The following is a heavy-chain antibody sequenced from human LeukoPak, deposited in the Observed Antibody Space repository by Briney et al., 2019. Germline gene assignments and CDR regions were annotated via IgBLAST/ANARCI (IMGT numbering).Heavy chain of an antibody. CDR1: GGSISSHY. D-gene: IGHD4/OR15-4a*01. V-gene: IGHV4-59*11. Sequence: SETLSLTCTVSGGSISSHYWSWIRQPPGKGLEWIGYIYYSGSTNYNPSLKSRVTISVDTSKNQFSLKLSSVTAADTAVYYCARGAKRWFDPRGQGTLVTVSS. CDR2: IYYSGST. J-gene: IGHJ5*02. CDR3: ARGAKRWFDP.